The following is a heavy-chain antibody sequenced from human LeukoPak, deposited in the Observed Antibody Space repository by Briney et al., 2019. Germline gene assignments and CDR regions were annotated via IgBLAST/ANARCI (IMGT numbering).Heavy chain of an antibody. CDR2: INHSGST. V-gene: IGHV4-34*01. CDR1: GGSFSGYY. CDR3: ARVPVGTTGYPEGSFDP. J-gene: IGHJ5*02. Sequence: SETLSLTCAVYGGSFSGYYWSWIRQPPGKGLEWIGEINHSGSTNYNPSLKSRVTISVDTSKNQFSLKLSSVTAADTAVYYCARVPVGTTGYPEGSFDPWGPGTLVTVSS. D-gene: IGHD5-12*01.